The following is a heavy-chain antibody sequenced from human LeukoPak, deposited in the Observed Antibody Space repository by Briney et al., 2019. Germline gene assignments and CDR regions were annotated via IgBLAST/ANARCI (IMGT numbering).Heavy chain of an antibody. V-gene: IGHV3-30*03. CDR1: GFPFSRYG. J-gene: IGHJ4*02. CDR2: ISYDGTNK. CDR3: ARDFYDTSGYYYDY. D-gene: IGHD3-22*01. Sequence: GGSLRLSCVPSGFPFSRYGMHWVRQAPGKGLEWVAVISYDGTNKYYADSVNGRFTISRDNSKNTLYLQMNSLRAEDTAVYYCARDFYDTSGYYYDYWGQGTLVTVSS.